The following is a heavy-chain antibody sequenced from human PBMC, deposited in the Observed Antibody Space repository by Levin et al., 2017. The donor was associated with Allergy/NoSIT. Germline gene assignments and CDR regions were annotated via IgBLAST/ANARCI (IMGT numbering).Heavy chain of an antibody. CDR2: ISYDGSNK. Sequence: GESLKISCAASGFTFSSYAMHWVRQAPGKGLEWVAVISYDGSNKYYADSVKGRFTISRDNSKNTLYLQMNSLRAEDTAVYYCARPGYYDSSGYYAGWFDPWGQGTLVTVSS. V-gene: IGHV3-30*04. J-gene: IGHJ5*02. CDR3: ARPGYYDSSGYYAGWFDP. CDR1: GFTFSSYA. D-gene: IGHD3-22*01.